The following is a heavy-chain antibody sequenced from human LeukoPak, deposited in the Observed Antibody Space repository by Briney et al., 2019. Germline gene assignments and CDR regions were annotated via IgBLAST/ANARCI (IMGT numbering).Heavy chain of an antibody. CDR1: GGSISSYY. D-gene: IGHD6-19*01. CDR2: VYYSGST. CDR3: ARTIAVAGLHDAFDI. Sequence: SETLSLTCTVSGGSISSYYWSWIRQPPGRGVEWIGYVYYSGSTNYNPSLKRRVTISVDTSKNQFSLKLSSVTAADTAVYYCARTIAVAGLHDAFDIWGQGTMVTVSS. V-gene: IGHV4-59*03. J-gene: IGHJ3*02.